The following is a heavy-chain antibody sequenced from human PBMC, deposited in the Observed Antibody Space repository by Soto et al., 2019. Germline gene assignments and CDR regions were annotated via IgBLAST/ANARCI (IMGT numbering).Heavy chain of an antibody. CDR3: ARAHSSPYYYYGMDV. CDR1: GYSFTSYW. Sequence: GESLKISCKGSGYSFTSYWIGWVRQMPGKGLEWMGIIYPGDSDTRYSPSFQGQVTIPADKSVSTAYLQWSSLKASDTAMYYCARAHSSPYYYYGMDVWGQGTTVTVSS. CDR2: IYPGDSDT. V-gene: IGHV5-51*01. J-gene: IGHJ6*02.